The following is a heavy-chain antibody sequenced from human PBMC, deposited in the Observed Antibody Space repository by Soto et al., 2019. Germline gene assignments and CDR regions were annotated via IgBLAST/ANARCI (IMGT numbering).Heavy chain of an antibody. CDR1: GDSYSIYPYS. V-gene: IGHV4-30-2*01. CDR3: AGMPYTSGLRFDP. J-gene: IGHJ5*02. Sequence: PSETLSLTCNMSGDSYSIYPYSWIWIRQPPGKALQWIGFIYQSGVTSYNPSLASRVSISLDRSNNQCSLKLKSVTAADPAVYFCAGMPYTSGLRFDPWGPGTLVTVS. D-gene: IGHD6-19*01. CDR2: IYQSGVT.